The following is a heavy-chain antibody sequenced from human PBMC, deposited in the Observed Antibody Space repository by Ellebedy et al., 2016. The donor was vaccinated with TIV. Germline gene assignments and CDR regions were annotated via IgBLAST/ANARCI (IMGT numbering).Heavy chain of an antibody. CDR3: ARDHVSELRRGYFDY. V-gene: IGHV1-69*06. CDR2: IIPIFGTA. Sequence: SVKVSXXASGGTFSSYAISWVRQAPGQGLEWMGGIIPIFGTANYAQKFQGRVTITADKSTSTAYMELSSLRSEDTAVYYCARDHVSELRRGYFDYWGQGTLVTVSS. CDR1: GGTFSSYA. J-gene: IGHJ4*02. D-gene: IGHD1-7*01.